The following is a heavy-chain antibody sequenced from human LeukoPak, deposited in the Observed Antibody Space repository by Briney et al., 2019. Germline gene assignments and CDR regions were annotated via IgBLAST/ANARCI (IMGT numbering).Heavy chain of an antibody. D-gene: IGHD3-10*01. CDR2: ISSSSSTI. J-gene: IGHJ4*02. CDR1: GFTFSSYS. CDR3: ARSGFGGPPWYFDY. V-gene: IGHV3-48*01. Sequence: GGSLRLSCAASGFTFSSYSMNWVRQAPGKGLEWVSYISSSSSTIYYADSVKGRFTISRDNAKNSLYLQMNSLRAEDTAVYYCARSGFGGPPWYFDYWGQGTLVTVSS.